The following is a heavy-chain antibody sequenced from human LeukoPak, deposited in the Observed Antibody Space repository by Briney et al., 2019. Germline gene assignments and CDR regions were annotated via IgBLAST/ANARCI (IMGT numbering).Heavy chain of an antibody. V-gene: IGHV1-18*01. CDR1: GYSFITYG. Sequence: ASVKVSCKASGYSFITYGISWVRQAPGQGLEWMAWINTYNGNAHYAENFQGRVSLTTDTSTYTSYMELRSLRSDDTAVYFCARFSKISGGYTIFGVVPSGGDYWGQGTLLTVSS. J-gene: IGHJ4*02. D-gene: IGHD3-3*01. CDR3: ARFSKISGGYTIFGVVPSGGDY. CDR2: INTYNGNA.